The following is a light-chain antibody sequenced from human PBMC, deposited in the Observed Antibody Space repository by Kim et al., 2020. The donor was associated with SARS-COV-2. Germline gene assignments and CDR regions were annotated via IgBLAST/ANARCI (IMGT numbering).Light chain of an antibody. CDR1: QRIGSN. CDR3: QQYTNWPPTYS. J-gene: IGKJ2*01. Sequence: EIVMTQSPATLSVSPGERATLSCRASQRIGSNLAWYQQKPGQAPRLLIYGASTRATGIPARFSGSGSGTEFTLAISSLQSEDFAVYYCQQYTNWPPTYSFGQGTKLEI. V-gene: IGKV3-15*01. CDR2: GAS.